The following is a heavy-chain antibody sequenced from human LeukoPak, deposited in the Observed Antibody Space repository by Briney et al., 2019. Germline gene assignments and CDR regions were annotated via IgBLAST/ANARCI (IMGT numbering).Heavy chain of an antibody. V-gene: IGHV3-23*01. Sequence: GGSLRLSCAASGFTFSSYAMSWVRQAPGKGLEWVSAISGSGGSTYYADSVKGRFTISRDNSKNTLYLQMNSLRAEDTAVYYCAKTNYDFWSGYPWGSPSFDYWGQGTLVTVSS. CDR2: ISGSGGST. D-gene: IGHD3-3*01. CDR3: AKTNYDFWSGYPWGSPSFDY. J-gene: IGHJ4*02. CDR1: GFTFSSYA.